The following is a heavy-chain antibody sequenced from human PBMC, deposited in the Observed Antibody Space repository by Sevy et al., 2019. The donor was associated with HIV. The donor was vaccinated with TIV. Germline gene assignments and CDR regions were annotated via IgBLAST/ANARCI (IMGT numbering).Heavy chain of an antibody. Sequence: GGSLRLSCAISGFTVNDKYIIWVRQAPGKGLEWVSVIFSSGSTSYADSAKGRFTISRVNSKNTVDLQMNSVRAEDTVVYYCVSLFLSYRSGWYYFDYWGQGTLVTVSS. D-gene: IGHD6-19*01. V-gene: IGHV3-66*02. CDR3: VSLFLSYRSGWYYFDY. CDR1: GFTVNDKY. J-gene: IGHJ4*02. CDR2: IFSSGST.